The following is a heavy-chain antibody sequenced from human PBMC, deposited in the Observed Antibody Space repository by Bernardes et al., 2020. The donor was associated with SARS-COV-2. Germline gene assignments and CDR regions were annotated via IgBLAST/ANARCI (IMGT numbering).Heavy chain of an antibody. Sequence: GSSLKVSCAASGFTFSSYAMSWVRQAPGKGLEWVSAISGSGGSTYYADSVKGRFTISRDNSKNTLYLQMNSLRAEDTAVYYCAKDIFPLQGYCSSTSCYLPVQFDYWGQGTLVTVSS. CDR1: GFTFSSYA. V-gene: IGHV3-23*01. J-gene: IGHJ4*02. CDR3: AKDIFPLQGYCSSTSCYLPVQFDY. D-gene: IGHD2-2*01. CDR2: ISGSGGST.